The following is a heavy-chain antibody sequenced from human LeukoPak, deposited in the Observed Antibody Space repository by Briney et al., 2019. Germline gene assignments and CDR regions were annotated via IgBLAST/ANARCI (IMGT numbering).Heavy chain of an antibody. CDR1: GYTFTGYH. CDR3: TREPEMATILFEY. D-gene: IGHD5-24*01. V-gene: IGHV1-2*02. J-gene: IGHJ4*02. Sequence: ASVKVSCKASGYTFTGYHIHWVRQPPGQGLEWMGWINPNTGDTNYAQKFQGRVTMTRDTSISAAYMELSWLRSDDTAVYYCTREPEMATILFEYWGQGTLVTVSS. CDR2: INPNTGDT.